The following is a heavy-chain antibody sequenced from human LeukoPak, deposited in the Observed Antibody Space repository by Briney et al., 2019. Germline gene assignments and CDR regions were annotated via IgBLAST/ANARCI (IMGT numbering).Heavy chain of an antibody. Sequence: GGSLRLSCTAYGFPFSTYSVEWVRQAPGKGLGWVSSTSGSSRYTFYAASVEGRFTISRDNAKNSFYLQMNRLRAEDTAVYFCAAGNSGCPHWGQGALVTVSS. CDR3: AAGNSGCPH. CDR1: GFPFSTYS. J-gene: IGHJ4*02. CDR2: TSGSSRYT. V-gene: IGHV3-21*01. D-gene: IGHD1-26*01.